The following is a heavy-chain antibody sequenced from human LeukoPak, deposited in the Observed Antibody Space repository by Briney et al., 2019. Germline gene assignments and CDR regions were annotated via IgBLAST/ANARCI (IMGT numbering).Heavy chain of an antibody. CDR3: VKAGSKSWYSY. V-gene: IGHV3-23*01. CDR2: INESGGRT. D-gene: IGHD1-14*01. Sequence: GGSLRLSCAAPGFTFSSYTMGWVRQAPGKGLEWVSDINESGGRTYYVDSVKGRFTISRDNSKNTLYLQMNSLRAEDTAIYYCVKAGSKSWYSYWGQGTQVTVSS. CDR1: GFTFSSYT. J-gene: IGHJ4*02.